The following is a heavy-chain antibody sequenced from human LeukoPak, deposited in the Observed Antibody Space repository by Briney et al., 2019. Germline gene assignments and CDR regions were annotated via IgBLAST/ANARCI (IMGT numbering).Heavy chain of an antibody. Sequence: GGSLRLSCAASGFTFRSYGMHWVRQAPGKGLEYVSAISSNGGSTYYADSVKGRFTISRDNSKNTLYLQMSSLRGEDTAVYYCAKDQSYCSGGSCYYYFDHWGQGTLVTVSS. CDR2: ISSNGGST. V-gene: IGHV3-64D*09. CDR3: AKDQSYCSGGSCYYYFDH. J-gene: IGHJ4*02. CDR1: GFTFRSYG. D-gene: IGHD2-15*01.